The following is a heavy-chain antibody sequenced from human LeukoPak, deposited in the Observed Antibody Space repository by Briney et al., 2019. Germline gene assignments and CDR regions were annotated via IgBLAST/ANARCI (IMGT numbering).Heavy chain of an antibody. Sequence: GASVKVSCKASGYTFTSYDINWVRQATGRGLEWMGWMNPNSANTGLAQKFQGRVTMTRNTSISTAYVELSSLRSEDTAVYYCARGSILPDATRLYGMDVWGQGTTVTVSS. J-gene: IGHJ6*02. V-gene: IGHV1-8*01. CDR3: ARGSILPDATRLYGMDV. D-gene: IGHD1-26*01. CDR2: MNPNSANT. CDR1: GYTFTSYD.